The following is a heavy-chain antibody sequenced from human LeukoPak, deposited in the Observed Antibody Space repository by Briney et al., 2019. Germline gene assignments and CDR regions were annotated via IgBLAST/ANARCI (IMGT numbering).Heavy chain of an antibody. J-gene: IGHJ4*02. CDR3: ARDEGHHYDSSGYS. CDR2: IIPIFGTA. CDR1: GGTFSSYA. V-gene: IGHV1-69*13. D-gene: IGHD3-22*01. Sequence: SVKVSCKASGGTFSSYAISWVRQAPGQGLEWMGGIIPIFGTANYAQKFQGRVTITADESTSTAYMELSSLRSEDTAVCYCARDEGHHYDSSGYSWGQGTLVTVSS.